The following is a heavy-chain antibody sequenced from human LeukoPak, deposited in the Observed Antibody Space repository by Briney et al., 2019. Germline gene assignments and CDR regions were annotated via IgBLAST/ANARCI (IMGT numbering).Heavy chain of an antibody. CDR1: GYNFTGNF. Sequence: ASVKVSCKASGYNFTGNFIHWVRQAPRQGLEWMGWINSNSGVTKYTQKFQGRITMTRDTSIRTAYMELRSLISDDTAMYYCVRSLVNWGRGTLVTVSS. J-gene: IGHJ4*02. CDR3: VRSLVN. CDR2: INSNSGVT. V-gene: IGHV1-2*02. D-gene: IGHD6-6*01.